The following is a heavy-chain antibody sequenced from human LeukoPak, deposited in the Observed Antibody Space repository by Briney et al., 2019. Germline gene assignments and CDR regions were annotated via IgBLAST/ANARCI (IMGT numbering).Heavy chain of an antibody. D-gene: IGHD3-10*01. CDR1: GGSFSGYY. V-gene: IGHV4-34*01. CDR3: ARIDIMGFGDIDQIDAFDI. J-gene: IGHJ3*02. Sequence: SETLSLTCAVYGGSFSGYYWSWIRQPPGKGLEWIGEINHSGSTNHNPSLKSRVTISVDTSKNQFSLKLSSVTAADTAVYYCARIDIMGFGDIDQIDAFDIWGQGTMVTVSS. CDR2: INHSGST.